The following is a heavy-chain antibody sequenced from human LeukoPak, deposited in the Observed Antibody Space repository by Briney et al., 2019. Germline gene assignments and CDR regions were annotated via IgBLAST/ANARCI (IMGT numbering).Heavy chain of an antibody. CDR3: ARNFQSREFDY. CDR1: GGSISSGDYY. Sequence: PSQTLSLTCIVSGGSISSGDYYWSWIRQPPGKGLEWIGYIYYSGSTYSNPSLKSRVTISVDTSKNQFSLKLSSVTAADTAVYYCARNFQSREFDYWGQGTLITVSS. V-gene: IGHV4-30-4*08. CDR2: IYYSGST. J-gene: IGHJ4*02.